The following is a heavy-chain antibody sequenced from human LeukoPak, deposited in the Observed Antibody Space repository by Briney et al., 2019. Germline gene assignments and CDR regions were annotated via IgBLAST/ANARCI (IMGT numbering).Heavy chain of an antibody. V-gene: IGHV4-59*01. Sequence: SETLSLTCTVSGGSLSSYYWSWIRQPPGKGLEWIGYIYYSGSTNYNPSLKSRVTISVDTSKNQFSLKLSSVTAADTAVYYCASSTSWLYNWFDPWGQGTLVTVSS. CDR1: GGSLSSYY. CDR2: IYYSGST. J-gene: IGHJ5*02. CDR3: ASSTSWLYNWFDP. D-gene: IGHD2-2*01.